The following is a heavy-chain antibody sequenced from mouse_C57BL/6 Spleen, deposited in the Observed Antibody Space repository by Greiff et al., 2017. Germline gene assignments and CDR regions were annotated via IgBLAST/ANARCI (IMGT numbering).Heavy chain of an antibody. D-gene: IGHD2-4*01. Sequence: EVKLMESGGGLVQSGRSLRLSCATSGFTFRDFYMEWVRQAPGKGLEWIAASRNKANDYTTEYSASVKGRFIVSRDTSQSILYLQMNALRAEDTAIYYCARDGIYYDYDGAWFAYWGQGTLVTVSA. CDR1: GFTFRDFY. J-gene: IGHJ3*01. V-gene: IGHV7-1*01. CDR3: ARDGIYYDYDGAWFAY. CDR2: SRNKANDYTT.